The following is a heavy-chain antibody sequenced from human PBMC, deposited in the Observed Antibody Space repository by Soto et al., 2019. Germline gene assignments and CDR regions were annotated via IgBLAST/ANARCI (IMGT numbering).Heavy chain of an antibody. CDR1: GFTFNDYY. D-gene: IGHD1-26*01. CDR2: IGTVSSAT. Sequence: QVQLVESGGCLVKPGGSLRLSCAASGFTFNDYYMTWIRQAPGKGLEWVSFIGTVSSATNYADSVKGRFTISRDNAKNLVYLQMESLRDEDTAVYYCARYSGSYLSAYFYDMDVWGQGATVTVSS. CDR3: ARYSGSYLSAYFYDMDV. J-gene: IGHJ6*02. V-gene: IGHV3-11*06.